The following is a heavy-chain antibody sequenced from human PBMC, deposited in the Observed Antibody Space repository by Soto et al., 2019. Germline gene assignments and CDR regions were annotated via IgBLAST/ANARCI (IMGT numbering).Heavy chain of an antibody. V-gene: IGHV4-34*01. CDR3: ARGRYYDFWSGYSGWFDP. J-gene: IGHJ5*02. Sequence: PSETLSLTCAVYGGSFSGYYWSWIRHPPGKGLEWIGAINHSGSNNYNPSLKSRVTISVDTSKNQFSLKLSSVTAADTAVYYCARGRYYDFWSGYSGWFDPWGQGTLVTVCS. CDR1: GGSFSGYY. D-gene: IGHD3-3*01. CDR2: INHSGSN.